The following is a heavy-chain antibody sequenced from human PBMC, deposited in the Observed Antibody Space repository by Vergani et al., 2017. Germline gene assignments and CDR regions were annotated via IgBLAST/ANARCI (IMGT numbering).Heavy chain of an antibody. D-gene: IGHD5-18*01. V-gene: IGHV4-59*01. CDR2: IYYSGST. CDR1: GGSISSYY. Sequence: QVQLQQWGAGLLKPSETLSLTCAVYGGSISSYYWSWIRQPPGKGLEWIGYIYYSGSTNYNPSLKSRVTISVDTSKNQFSLKLSSVTAADTAVYYCARGPDTAMVTGFYYMDVWGKGTTVTVSS. J-gene: IGHJ6*03. CDR3: ARGPDTAMVTGFYYMDV.